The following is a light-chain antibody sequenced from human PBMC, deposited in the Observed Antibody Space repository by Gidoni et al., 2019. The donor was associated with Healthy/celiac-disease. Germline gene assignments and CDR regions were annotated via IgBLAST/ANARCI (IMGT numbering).Light chain of an antibody. CDR2: QDS. Sequence: SYELTQPPSVSVSPGQTASITCPGDKLGDKYACWYQQKPGQSPVLVIYQDSKRPSGIPERFSCSNSGNTATLTISGTQAMDEADYYCQAWDSSTSVVFGGGTKLTVL. CDR1: KLGDKY. CDR3: QAWDSSTSVV. V-gene: IGLV3-1*01. J-gene: IGLJ2*01.